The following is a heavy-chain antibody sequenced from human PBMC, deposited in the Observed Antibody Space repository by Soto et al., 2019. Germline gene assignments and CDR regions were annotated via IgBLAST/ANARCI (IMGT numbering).Heavy chain of an antibody. CDR3: ARKRSLLPRSNWSDP. V-gene: IGHV1-3*01. CDR1: GYTFTSYA. CDR2: INAGNGNT. D-gene: IGHD2-15*01. J-gene: IGHJ5*02. Sequence: ASVKVSCKASGYTFTSYAMHWVRQAPRQRLEWMGWINAGNGNTKYSQKFQGRVTITRDTSASTAYMELSSLRSEDTAVYYCARKRSLLPRSNWSDPWGQGTLVTVSS.